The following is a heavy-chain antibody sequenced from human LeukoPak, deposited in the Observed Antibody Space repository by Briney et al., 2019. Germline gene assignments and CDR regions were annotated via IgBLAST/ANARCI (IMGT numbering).Heavy chain of an antibody. CDR3: ARDEGRGYSYGFDY. CDR2: ISAYNGNT. V-gene: IGHV1-18*01. J-gene: IGHJ4*02. CDR1: GYTFTSYG. Sequence: ASVKLSCKASGYTFTSYGISWVRQAPGQGLEGMEWISAYNGNTNYAQNLQGRVTMTTDTSTSTAYLELRSLRSDDTAVYFCARDEGRGYSYGFDYWGQGTLATVS. D-gene: IGHD5-18*01.